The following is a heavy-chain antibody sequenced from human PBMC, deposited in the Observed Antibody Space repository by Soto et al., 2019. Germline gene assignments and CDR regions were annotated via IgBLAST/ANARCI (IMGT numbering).Heavy chain of an antibody. J-gene: IGHJ5*02. CDR1: GFTFSSYG. CDR3: AKGVTMVRGVILDWFDP. Sequence: QVQLVESGGGVVQPGRSLRLSCAASGFTFSSYGMHWVRQAPGKGLGWVAVISYDGSNKYYADSVKGRFTISRDNSKNTLYLQMNSLRAEDTAVYYCAKGVTMVRGVILDWFDPWGQGTLVTVSS. D-gene: IGHD3-10*01. CDR2: ISYDGSNK. V-gene: IGHV3-30*18.